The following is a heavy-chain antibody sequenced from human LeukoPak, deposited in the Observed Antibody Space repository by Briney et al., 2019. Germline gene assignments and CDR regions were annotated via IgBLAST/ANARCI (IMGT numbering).Heavy chain of an antibody. CDR2: ISAYNGNT. V-gene: IGHV1-18*01. J-gene: IGHJ4*02. Sequence: ASVKVSCKASGYTFTSYGISWVRQAPGQGLERMGWISAYNGNTNYAQKLQGRVTMTTDTSTSTAYMELRSLRSDDTAVYYCARVKKDGDYANYYFDYWGQGTLVTVSS. CDR3: ARVKKDGDYANYYFDY. CDR1: GYTFTSYG. D-gene: IGHD4-17*01.